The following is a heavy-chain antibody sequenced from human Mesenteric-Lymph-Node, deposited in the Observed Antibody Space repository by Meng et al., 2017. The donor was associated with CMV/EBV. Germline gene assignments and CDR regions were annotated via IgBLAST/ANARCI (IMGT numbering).Heavy chain of an antibody. Sequence: SVKVSCKASGYTFTGYYMHWVRQAPGQGLEWMGGIIPIFGTPIYAQKFQGRVTITTDESTSTAYMDLSSLRSEDTAVYYCSKTFTGVVFTYGSSAGDYYNYGMDVWGQGTTVTVSS. V-gene: IGHV1-69*05. CDR1: GYTFTGYY. CDR3: SKTFTGVVFTYGSSAGDYYNYGMDV. J-gene: IGHJ6*02. D-gene: IGHD3-16*02. CDR2: IIPIFGTP.